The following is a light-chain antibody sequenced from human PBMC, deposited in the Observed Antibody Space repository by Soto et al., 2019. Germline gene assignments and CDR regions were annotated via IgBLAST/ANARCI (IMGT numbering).Light chain of an antibody. Sequence: EIELTQSPATLSLSPGERATLSCRASQSVSNYLAWYHQKPAQVPRVLIYDASNRATGIPARFSGSGSGTDFTLTIRSLEPEDFAFYYCQQRISGPITFGGGTKVEIK. CDR1: QSVSNY. CDR2: DAS. J-gene: IGKJ4*01. V-gene: IGKV3-11*01. CDR3: QQRISGPIT.